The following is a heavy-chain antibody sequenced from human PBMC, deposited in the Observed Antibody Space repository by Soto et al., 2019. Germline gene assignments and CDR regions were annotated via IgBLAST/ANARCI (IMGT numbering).Heavy chain of an antibody. V-gene: IGHV4-39*01. CDR3: ARLDSSSGFDY. CDR1: GGSISSSSYY. J-gene: IGHJ4*02. Sequence: KTSETLSLTCTVSGGSISSSSYYWGWIRQPPGKGLEWIGSIYYSGSTYYNPSLKSRVTISVDTSKNQFSLKLSSVTAADTAVYYCARLDSSSGFDYWGQGTLVT. CDR2: IYYSGST. D-gene: IGHD6-6*01.